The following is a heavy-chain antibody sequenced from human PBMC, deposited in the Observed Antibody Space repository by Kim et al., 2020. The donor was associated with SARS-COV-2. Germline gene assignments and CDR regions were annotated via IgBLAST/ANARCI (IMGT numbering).Heavy chain of an antibody. CDR3: AGSGIAMASMSVFDY. D-gene: IGHD6-19*01. Sequence: GGSLRLSCAASGFTFSSYGMNWVRQAPGKGLEWVAIIWSDGSNKYYADSVKGRFTISRDNSKNTLYLEMNSLRAEDTAIYYCAGSGIAMASMSVFDYWGQGTLVTVSS. V-gene: IGHV3-33*01. CDR2: IWSDGSNK. CDR1: GFTFSSYG. J-gene: IGHJ4*02.